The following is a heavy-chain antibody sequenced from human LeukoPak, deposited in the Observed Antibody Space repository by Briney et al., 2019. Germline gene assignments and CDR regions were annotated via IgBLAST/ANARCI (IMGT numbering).Heavy chain of an antibody. CDR2: IKQDGSEQ. D-gene: IGHD6-19*01. V-gene: IGHV3-7*05. CDR3: ARSYSSPNWFDP. Sequence: PGGSLRLSCVASGFTFSNSWMSWVRQAPGRRLEWVANIKQDGSEQYYLDSVRGRFTISRDNAKNSLYLQMNSLRAEDTAVYFCARSYSSPNWFDPWGQGSLVTVSS. CDR1: GFTFSNSW. J-gene: IGHJ5*02.